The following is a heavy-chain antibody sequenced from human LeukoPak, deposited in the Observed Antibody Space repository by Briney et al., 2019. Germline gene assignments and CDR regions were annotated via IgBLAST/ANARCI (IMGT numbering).Heavy chain of an antibody. D-gene: IGHD3-10*01. CDR2: INPNSGGT. CDR1: GYTFTGYY. CDR3: ARESGDGSGSYDY. Sequence: ASVKVSRKASGYTFTGYYIHWVRQAPGQGLEWMGRINPNSGGTNYAQKFQGRVTMTRDTSISTAYMELSGLRSDDTAVYYCARESGDGSGSYDYWGQGTLVTVSS. J-gene: IGHJ4*02. V-gene: IGHV1-2*06.